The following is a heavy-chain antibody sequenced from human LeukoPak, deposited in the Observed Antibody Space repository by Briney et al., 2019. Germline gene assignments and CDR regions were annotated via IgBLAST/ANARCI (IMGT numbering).Heavy chain of an antibody. J-gene: IGHJ4*02. D-gene: IGHD2-2*01. V-gene: IGHV3-30*18. Sequence: GRSLRLSCAASGFTFSSYGIHWVRQAPGKGLEWVAVISYDGSNKYYADSVKGRFTISRDNSKNTLYLQMNSLRAEDTAVYYCAKPPTAKYCSSTSCSYFDYWGQGTLVTVSS. CDR3: AKPPTAKYCSSTSCSYFDY. CDR2: ISYDGSNK. CDR1: GFTFSSYG.